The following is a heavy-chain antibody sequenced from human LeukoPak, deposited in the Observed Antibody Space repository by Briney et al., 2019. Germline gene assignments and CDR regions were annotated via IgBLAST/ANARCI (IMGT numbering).Heavy chain of an antibody. CDR3: ARVVAAATYYFDY. V-gene: IGHV4-59*01. CDR1: GGSIRTYY. Sequence: PSETLSLTCTVSGGSIRTYYWSWIRQSPGKGLEWIGSIYYIGGTKYNPSLKSRVTISADTSKNQFSLKLTSVTAADTAVYFCARVVAAATYYFDYWGQGTLVTVSS. J-gene: IGHJ4*02. D-gene: IGHD6-13*01. CDR2: IYYIGGT.